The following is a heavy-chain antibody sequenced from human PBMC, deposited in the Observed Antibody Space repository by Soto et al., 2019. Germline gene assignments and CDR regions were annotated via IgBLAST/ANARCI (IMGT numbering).Heavy chain of an antibody. Sequence: PGGSLRLSCAASVFTFSSYGMHWVRQAPGKGLEWVAVISYDGSNKYYADSVKGRFTISRDNSKNTLYLQMNSLRAEDTAVYYCAKGWGEMATITSLYYYYYYGMDVWGQGTTVTVSS. D-gene: IGHD5-12*01. J-gene: IGHJ6*02. CDR1: VFTFSSYG. CDR3: AKGWGEMATITSLYYYYYYGMDV. V-gene: IGHV3-30*18. CDR2: ISYDGSNK.